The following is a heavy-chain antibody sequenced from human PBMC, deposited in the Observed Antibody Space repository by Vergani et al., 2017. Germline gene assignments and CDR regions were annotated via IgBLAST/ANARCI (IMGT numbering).Heavy chain of an antibody. J-gene: IGHJ4*02. CDR3: VKARSFWSGYYTDIDY. V-gene: IGHV3-30-3*01. CDR1: GFTFSSYA. D-gene: IGHD3-3*01. CDR2: ISYDGSNK. Sequence: VQLVESGGGVVQPGRSLRLSCAASGFTFSSYAMHWVRQAPGKGLEWVAVISYDGSNKYYADSVKGRFTISRDNSKNSLYLQMNSLRAEDTAVYYCVKARSFWSGYYTDIDYWGQGTLVTVSS.